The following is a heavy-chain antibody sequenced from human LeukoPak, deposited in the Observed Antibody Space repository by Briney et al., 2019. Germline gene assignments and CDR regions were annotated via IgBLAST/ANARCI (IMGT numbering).Heavy chain of an antibody. Sequence: PGRSLRLSCTASGFTFADHPMTWFRQAPGKGLEWVGFIRGKHYDGTTEYAASVKGRFTISRDDSKSVAYLQMNSLKTEDTAVYYCTRGNWNPGYWGQGTPVTVSS. CDR2: IRGKHYDGTT. D-gene: IGHD1-20*01. V-gene: IGHV3-49*03. J-gene: IGHJ4*02. CDR1: GFTFADHP. CDR3: TRGNWNPGY.